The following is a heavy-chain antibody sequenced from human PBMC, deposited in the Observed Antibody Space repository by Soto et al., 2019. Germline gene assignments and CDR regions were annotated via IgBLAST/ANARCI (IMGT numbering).Heavy chain of an antibody. D-gene: IGHD2-8*01. V-gene: IGHV3-48*02. CDR2: ISGSGDTK. J-gene: IGHJ4*02. CDR3: AKYCSSDVCFDY. Sequence: GPLRLSCASSVFTFSSCSMNWVRQAPGKGLEWVSFISGSGDTKYYADSVKGRFTISRDNAKNSLYLQMSSLRDEDTAVYYCAKYCSSDVCFDYWGQGTLVTVSS. CDR1: VFTFSSCS.